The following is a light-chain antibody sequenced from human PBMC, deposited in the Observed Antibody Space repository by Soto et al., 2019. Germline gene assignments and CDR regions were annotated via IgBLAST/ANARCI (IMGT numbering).Light chain of an antibody. CDR1: QSVSNW. J-gene: IGKJ5*01. CDR3: QQSYSTPRLT. Sequence: DIQMTQSPSSLSASVGDRVTITCRASQSVSNWLAWYQQKPGKAPNLLIDKASSLKSGVPSRFSGSGSGTDFTLTISSLQPEDFATYYCQQSYSTPRLTFGQGTRLEI. V-gene: IGKV1-5*03. CDR2: KAS.